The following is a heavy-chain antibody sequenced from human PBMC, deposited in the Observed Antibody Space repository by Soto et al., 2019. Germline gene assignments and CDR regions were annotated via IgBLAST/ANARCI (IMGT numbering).Heavy chain of an antibody. CDR1: GGSISSGGYY. D-gene: IGHD4-17*01. CDR2: IYYSGST. J-gene: IGHJ4*02. V-gene: IGHV4-31*03. CDR3: ARVSRNDYGDYRGLGGLDY. Sequence: QVQLQESGPGLVKPSQTLSLTCTVSGGSISSGGYYWSWIRQHPGKGLEWIGYIYYSGSTYYNPSLKSRVTISVDTSKNQFSLKLSSVTAADTAVYYGARVSRNDYGDYRGLGGLDYWGQGTLVTVSS.